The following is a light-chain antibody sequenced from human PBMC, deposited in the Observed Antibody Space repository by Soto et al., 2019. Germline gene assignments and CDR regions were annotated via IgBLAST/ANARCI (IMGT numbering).Light chain of an antibody. CDR1: QGISSY. CDR2: AAS. J-gene: IGKJ1*01. V-gene: IGKV1-8*01. CDR3: QQYYTFPPT. Sequence: IRMTPSPSSLSASTGDRVTITCRASQGISSYLAWYQQKPGKAPKLLIYAASTLQSGVPSRFSGSGSGTDFTLTISCLQSEDFATYYCQQYYTFPPTFGQGTKVDIK.